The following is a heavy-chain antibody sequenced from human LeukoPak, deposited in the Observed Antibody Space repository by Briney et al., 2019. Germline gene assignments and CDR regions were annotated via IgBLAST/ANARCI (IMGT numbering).Heavy chain of an antibody. J-gene: IGHJ4*02. D-gene: IGHD2-15*01. CDR1: GGSISSYY. CDR2: IYYSGST. CDR3: ARRGGGGLSA. Sequence: SETLSLTCTVSGGSISSYYWSWIRQPPGKGLEWIGYIYYSGSTNYNPSLKSRVTISVDTSKNQFSLKLSSVTAADTAVYYCARRGGGGLSAWGQGTLVTVSS. V-gene: IGHV4-59*12.